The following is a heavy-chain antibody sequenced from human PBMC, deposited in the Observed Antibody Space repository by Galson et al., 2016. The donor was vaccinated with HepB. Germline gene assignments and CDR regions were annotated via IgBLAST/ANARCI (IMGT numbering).Heavy chain of an antibody. CDR2: ISGSRGNT. D-gene: IGHD3-10*01. V-gene: IGHV3-23*01. CDR3: AKVGWREYDGY. CDR1: GFTFSMYG. Sequence: SLRLSCAASGFTFSMYGMSWVRQAPGRGLEWVPGISGSRGNTYDADFVKGRFTNSRDDSKKTIYLQKSSLRVDDTAVYYCAKVGWREYDGYWGQGTLVTVSS. J-gene: IGHJ4*02.